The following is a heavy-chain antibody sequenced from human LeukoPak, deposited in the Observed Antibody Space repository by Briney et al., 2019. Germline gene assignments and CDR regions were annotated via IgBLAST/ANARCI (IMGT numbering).Heavy chain of an antibody. CDR1: GGSISSYY. CDR3: ARAGNYYDSSGTLFDY. Sequence: SETLSLTCTVSGGSISSYYWSWIRQPAGKGLEWIGRIYTSGSTNYNPSLKSRVTMSVDTSKNQFSLKLSSVTAADTAVYYCARAGNYYDSSGTLFDYWGQGTLVTVPS. V-gene: IGHV4-4*07. D-gene: IGHD3-22*01. J-gene: IGHJ4*02. CDR2: IYTSGST.